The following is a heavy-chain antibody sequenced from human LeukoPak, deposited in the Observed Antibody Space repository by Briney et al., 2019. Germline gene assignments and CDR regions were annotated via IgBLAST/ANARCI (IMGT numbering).Heavy chain of an antibody. J-gene: IGHJ6*02. CDR1: GYSFTSYW. CDR2: IDPTDSYT. CDR3: ARHVPPDSYYGMDV. Sequence: GESLRISCKGSGYSFTSYWITWVRQMPGKGLEWMGNIDPTDSYTNYSPSFQGHVTISVDESISTAYLQWSSLKASDTAMYYCARHVPPDSYYGMDVWGQGTTVTVSS. V-gene: IGHV5-10-1*01. D-gene: IGHD3-10*02.